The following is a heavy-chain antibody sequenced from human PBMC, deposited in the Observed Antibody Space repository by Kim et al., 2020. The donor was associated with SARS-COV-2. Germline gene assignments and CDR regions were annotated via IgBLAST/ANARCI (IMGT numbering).Heavy chain of an antibody. CDR3: TTVSMR. CDR1: GIPFSDAW. Sequence: GGSLRLSCAVSGIPFSDAWFNWVRQAPGKGLEWLGRIKSKSDGGTSDLAAPVKGRFAISRDDSKSTLCLLMNSLRTDDSAVYYCTTVSMRWGQGTRVTVS. D-gene: IGHD2-2*01. J-gene: IGHJ4*02. CDR2: IKSKSDGGTS. V-gene: IGHV3-15*01.